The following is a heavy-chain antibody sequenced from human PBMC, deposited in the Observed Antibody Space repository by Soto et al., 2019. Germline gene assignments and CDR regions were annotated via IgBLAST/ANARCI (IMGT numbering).Heavy chain of an antibody. V-gene: IGHV3-21*01. CDR3: ARVQGGRYCSSTSCYEFGGDYYYYYGMDV. CDR1: GFTFSSYS. D-gene: IGHD2-2*01. CDR2: ISSSSSYI. J-gene: IGHJ6*02. Sequence: PGGSLRLSCAASGFTFSSYSMNWVRQAPGKGLEWVSSISSSSSYIYYADSVKGRFTISRDNAKNSLYLQMNSLRAEDTAVYYCARVQGGRYCSSTSCYEFGGDYYYYYGMDVWGQGTTVTVSS.